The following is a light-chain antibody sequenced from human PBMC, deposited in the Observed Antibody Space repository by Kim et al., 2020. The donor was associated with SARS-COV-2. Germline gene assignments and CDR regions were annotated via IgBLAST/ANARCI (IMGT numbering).Light chain of an antibody. V-gene: IGKV1-33*01. J-gene: IGKJ2*01. CDR3: QQFDDTYT. Sequence: IQMTQSPSSLAASVGDRVTITCQASQGISKFLNWYQQRPGKAPKLLIYDASSLATGVPSRFSGSGSGTDFTFTISSLQPEDIGTYFCQQFDDTYTVGQGTKLEI. CDR2: DAS. CDR1: QGISKF.